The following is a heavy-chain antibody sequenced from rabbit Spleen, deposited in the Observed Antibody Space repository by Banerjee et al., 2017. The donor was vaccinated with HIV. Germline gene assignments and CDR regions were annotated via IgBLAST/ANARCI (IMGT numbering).Heavy chain of an antibody. CDR1: GFSFSSSDY. CDR2: IYADSSGST. Sequence: QSLEESGGDLVKPGASLTLTCTASGFSFSSSDYMCWVRQAPGKGLEWISCIYADSSGSTYYASWAKGRFTISKTSSTTVTLEMTSLTAADTATYFCARGSAAMTMVITGYYLGLWGPGTLVTVS. CDR3: ARGSAAMTMVITGYYLGL. D-gene: IGHD2-1*01. J-gene: IGHJ4*01. V-gene: IGHV1S40*01.